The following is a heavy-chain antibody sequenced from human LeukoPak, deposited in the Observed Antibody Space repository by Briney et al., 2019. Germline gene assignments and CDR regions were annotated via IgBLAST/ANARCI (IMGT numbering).Heavy chain of an antibody. Sequence: PGGSLRLSCAASGFTFNVYAMSWVRQATGKGLEWVSGISDTGRRPFYADSVKGRFTISRDDSKKTVYLQMNTLRAEDTPIYFCARHDSFIPYWGQGTLVTVSS. V-gene: IGHV3-23*01. J-gene: IGHJ4*02. CDR3: ARHDSFIPY. CDR2: ISDTGRRP. D-gene: IGHD3-16*02. CDR1: GFTFNVYA.